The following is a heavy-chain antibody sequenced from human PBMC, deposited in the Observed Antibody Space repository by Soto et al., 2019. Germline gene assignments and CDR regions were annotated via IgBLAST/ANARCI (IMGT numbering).Heavy chain of an antibody. CDR1: EFTFNTYW. J-gene: IGHJ6*02. V-gene: IGHV3-7*05. CDR3: ARDWGTPGRGSAVGDYYPYGMDV. D-gene: IGHD2-21*01. CDR2: IKDDGSEK. Sequence: EVQLVESGGGLVQPGGSLRLSCLASEFTFNTYWMNWVRQAPGRGLEWVANIKDDGSEKNYVDSVKGRFTISRDNAKNSRYWQMNRLRGEETGVYFWARDWGTPGRGSAVGDYYPYGMDVWGQGTTVTVSS.